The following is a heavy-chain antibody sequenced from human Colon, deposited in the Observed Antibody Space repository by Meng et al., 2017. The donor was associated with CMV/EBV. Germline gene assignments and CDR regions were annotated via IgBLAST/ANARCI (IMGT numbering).Heavy chain of an antibody. V-gene: IGHV4-39*01. D-gene: IGHD6-13*01. CDR1: SISSNSYY. J-gene: IGHJ4*02. CDR2: IYYNGNT. Sequence: SISSNSYYWGWIRKPPGKGLEWIGNIYYNGNTYYNPSLKSRVTISADTSKNQFSLKLTSVTAADTAVYYCASPPYSTTLFSSYYFDSWGQGTLVTVSS. CDR3: ASPPYSTTLFSSYYFDS.